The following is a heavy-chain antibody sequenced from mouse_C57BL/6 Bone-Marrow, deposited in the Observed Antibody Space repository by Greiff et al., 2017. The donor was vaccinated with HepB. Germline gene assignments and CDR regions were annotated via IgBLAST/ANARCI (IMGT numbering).Heavy chain of an antibody. V-gene: IGHV1-19*01. CDR2: INPYNGGT. Sequence: EVQLQQSGPVLVKPGASVKMSCKASGYTFTDYYMNWVKQSHGKSLEWIGVINPYNGGTSYKQKFKGKATLTVDKSSSTAYMELNSLTSEDSAVYYCARKGIYYSGSSYYFDYWGQGTTLTVSS. D-gene: IGHD1-1*01. CDR1: GYTFTDYY. J-gene: IGHJ2*01. CDR3: ARKGIYYSGSSYYFDY.